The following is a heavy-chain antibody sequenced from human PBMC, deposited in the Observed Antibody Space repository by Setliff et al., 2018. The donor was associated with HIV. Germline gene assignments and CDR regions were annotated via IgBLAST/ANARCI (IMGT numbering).Heavy chain of an antibody. CDR3: ARSRLHYYDSSGYYPSYFDY. D-gene: IGHD3-22*01. CDR1: GGFISTGGYS. V-gene: IGHV4-30-2*05. Sequence: SETLSLTCTVSGGFISTGGYSWSRVRQPPGKGLEWIGYIYHSGNTYYNPSLKSRVTISVDTSRNRFSLKLSSVTAADTAVYYCARSRLHYYDSSGYYPSYFDYWGQGTLVTVSS. J-gene: IGHJ4*02. CDR2: IYHSGNT.